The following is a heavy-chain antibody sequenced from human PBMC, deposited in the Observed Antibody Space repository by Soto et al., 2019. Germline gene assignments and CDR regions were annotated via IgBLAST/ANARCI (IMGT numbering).Heavy chain of an antibody. V-gene: IGHV3-48*02. CDR3: ACGVGYGYESPNDY. Sequence: EVQLVESGGGLVQPGGSLRLSCAASGFTFSSYSMNWVRQAPGKGLEWVSYISSSSSTIYYADSVKGRFTISRDNAKNSLYLQMNSLRDEDTAVYYCACGVGYGYESPNDYWGQGTLVTVSS. CDR2: ISSSSSTI. CDR1: GFTFSSYS. J-gene: IGHJ4*02. D-gene: IGHD5-18*01.